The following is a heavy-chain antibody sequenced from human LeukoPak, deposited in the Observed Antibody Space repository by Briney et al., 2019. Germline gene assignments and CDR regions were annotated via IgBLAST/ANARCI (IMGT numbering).Heavy chain of an antibody. D-gene: IGHD3-22*01. CDR2: IYHSGST. V-gene: IGHV4-30-2*01. CDR3: ANYYDSSGYGY. CDR1: GGSISSGGYS. J-gene: IGHJ4*02. Sequence: SETLSLTCTVSGGSISSGGYSWSWIRQPPGKGLEWIGYIYHSGSTYYNPSLKGRVTISVDRSKNQFSLKLSSVTAADTAVYYCANYYDSSGYGYWGQGTLVTVSS.